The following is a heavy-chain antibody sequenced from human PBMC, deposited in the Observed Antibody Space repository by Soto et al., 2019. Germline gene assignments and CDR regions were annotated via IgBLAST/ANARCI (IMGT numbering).Heavy chain of an antibody. CDR1: GFTFSSYG. Sequence: QVQLVESGGGVVQPGRSLRLSCAASGFTFSSYGMHWVRQAPGKGLEWVAVISYDGSNKYYADSVKGRFTISRDNSKNTLYLQMNSLRAEDTAVYYCAKERWQWNGNDAFDIWGQGTMVTVSS. CDR3: AKERWQWNGNDAFDI. D-gene: IGHD6-19*01. J-gene: IGHJ3*02. V-gene: IGHV3-30*18. CDR2: ISYDGSNK.